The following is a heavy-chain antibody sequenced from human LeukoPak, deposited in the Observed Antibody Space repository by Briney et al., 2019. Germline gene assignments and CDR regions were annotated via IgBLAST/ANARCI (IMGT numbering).Heavy chain of an antibody. Sequence: PSETLSLTCTVSGGSISSSSYHWGWIRQPPGKGLEWIGTIYSSGSSYYNPSLKSRLTISVDTSRNQFSLKLSSVTASDTAVYYCATRYGSGTYPRYYFDSWGQGTLVTVPS. CDR3: ATRYGSGTYPRYYFDS. CDR2: IYSSGSS. V-gene: IGHV4-39*01. D-gene: IGHD3-10*01. CDR1: GGSISSSSYH. J-gene: IGHJ4*02.